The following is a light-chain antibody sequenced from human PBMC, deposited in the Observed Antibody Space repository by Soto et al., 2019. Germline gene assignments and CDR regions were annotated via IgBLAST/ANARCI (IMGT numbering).Light chain of an antibody. CDR1: SSDVGGYNY. CDR2: DVS. Sequence: QSALTQPRSVSGSPGQSVTISCTGTSSDVGGYNYVSWYQHYPGKAPKLMIYDVSNRPSGVPDRFSGSRSGNTASLTISGLQAEDEGDYYCSVYTRTSTYVFGTGTKLTVL. CDR3: SVYTRTSTYV. J-gene: IGLJ1*01. V-gene: IGLV2-11*01.